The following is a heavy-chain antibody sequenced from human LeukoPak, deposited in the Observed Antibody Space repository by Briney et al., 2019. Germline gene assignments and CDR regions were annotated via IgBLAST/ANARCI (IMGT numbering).Heavy chain of an antibody. Sequence: GRSLRLSCAASGFTFSNYAMHWVRQAPGKGLEWVTIISYDGSAKYYADSVKGRFTISRDNSKNTLYLQMNSLRAEDTAVYYCAKDPSSGWLGFDYWGQGTLVTVSS. V-gene: IGHV3-30*04. CDR1: GFTFSNYA. J-gene: IGHJ4*02. D-gene: IGHD6-19*01. CDR3: AKDPSSGWLGFDY. CDR2: ISYDGSAK.